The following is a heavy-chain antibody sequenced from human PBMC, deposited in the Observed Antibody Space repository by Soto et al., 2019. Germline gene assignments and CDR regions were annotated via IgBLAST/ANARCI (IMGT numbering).Heavy chain of an antibody. Sequence: PGGSLRLSCAASGLTFSSYSMNWVRQAPGKGLEWVSYISSSSSTIYYADSVKGRFTISRDNAKNSLYLQMNSLRDEDTAVYYCARDLAAAGTSNWFDPWGQGTLVTVSS. J-gene: IGHJ5*02. D-gene: IGHD6-13*01. CDR3: ARDLAAAGTSNWFDP. V-gene: IGHV3-48*02. CDR2: ISSSSSTI. CDR1: GLTFSSYS.